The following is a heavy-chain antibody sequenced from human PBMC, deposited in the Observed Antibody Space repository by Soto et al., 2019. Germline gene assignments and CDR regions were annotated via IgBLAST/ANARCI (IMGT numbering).Heavy chain of an antibody. J-gene: IGHJ6*02. V-gene: IGHV3-23*01. Sequence: EVQLLESGGGLVQPGGSLRFSCAASGFAFSSYAMNWVRQAPGKGLEWVSAISGSGKSTYYTDSVKGRFTISRDNSKNTLYLEMNSLRVEDTAVYYCAKAGWRDMVGVSYYYYGLDVWGHGTTVIVSS. CDR3: AKAGWRDMVGVSYYYYGLDV. CDR2: ISGSGKST. CDR1: GFAFSSYA. D-gene: IGHD2-2*01.